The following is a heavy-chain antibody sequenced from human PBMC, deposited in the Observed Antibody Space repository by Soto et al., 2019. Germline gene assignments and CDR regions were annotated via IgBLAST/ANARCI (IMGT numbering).Heavy chain of an antibody. CDR3: ASGLGYKA. J-gene: IGHJ5*02. CDR1: GDSLSSSSFY. CDR2: IHHSGTT. Sequence: TSETLCPTLTVSGDSLSSSSFYWSWIRQHPGKGLEWIGYIHHSGTTYYNPSLKSRITLSVDTSKNQFSLRLSSVTAADTAVYYCASGLGYKAWGQGTLVTVSS. D-gene: IGHD5-12*01. V-gene: IGHV4-31*03.